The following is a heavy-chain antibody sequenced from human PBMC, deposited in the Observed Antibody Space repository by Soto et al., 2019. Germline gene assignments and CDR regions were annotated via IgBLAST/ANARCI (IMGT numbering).Heavy chain of an antibody. Sequence: QVQLVESGGGVVQPGRSLRLSCAVSGFTVSTYGMHRVRQAPGKGLEWVAVISRDGGTKYYADSVKGRFSISRDNSRNTLFRAMNSLRGDDMAVYYCTGEVASGYWGQGPLVTVPS. J-gene: IGHJ4*02. D-gene: IGHD2-8*02. CDR1: GFTVSTYG. V-gene: IGHV3-30*03. CDR3: TGEVASGY. CDR2: ISRDGGTK.